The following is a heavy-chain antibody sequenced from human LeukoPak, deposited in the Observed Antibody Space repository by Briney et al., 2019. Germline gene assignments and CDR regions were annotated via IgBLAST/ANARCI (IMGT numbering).Heavy chain of an antibody. CDR2: INHSGST. Sequence: SETLSLTCAVYGGSFSGYYWSWIRQPPGKGLEWIGEINHSGSTNYNPSLKSRVTISVDTSKNQFSLKLSSVTAADTAVYYCAGTYYDSSGYYYVVDYWGQGTLVTVSS. CDR3: AGTYYDSSGYYYVVDY. D-gene: IGHD3-22*01. CDR1: GGSFSGYY. J-gene: IGHJ4*02. V-gene: IGHV4-34*01.